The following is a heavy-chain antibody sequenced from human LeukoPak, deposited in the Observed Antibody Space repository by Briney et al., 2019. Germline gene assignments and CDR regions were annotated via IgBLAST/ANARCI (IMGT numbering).Heavy chain of an antibody. J-gene: IGHJ4*02. CDR2: IYSGGST. Sequence: PGGSLRLSCAASGFTVSSNYMSWVRQAPGKGLEWVSAIYSGGSTYYADSVKGRFTISRDNSKNTLYLQMNSLRAEDTAVYYCAKDVGTYQSSIFDYWGQGTLVTVSS. D-gene: IGHD1-14*01. V-gene: IGHV3-53*01. CDR3: AKDVGTYQSSIFDY. CDR1: GFTVSSNY.